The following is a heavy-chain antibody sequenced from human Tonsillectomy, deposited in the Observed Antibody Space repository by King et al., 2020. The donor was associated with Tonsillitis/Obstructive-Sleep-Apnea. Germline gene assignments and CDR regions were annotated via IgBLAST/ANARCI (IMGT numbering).Heavy chain of an antibody. J-gene: IGHJ5*02. Sequence: VQLQESGPGLVKPSETLSLTCTVSGGSISSYYWSWIRQPPGKGLEWIGYIYYSGSTNYNPSLKSRVTLSVDTSKNQFSLKLSSVTAADTAVYYCARQGLVRYNWFAPWGQGTLVTVSS. CDR3: ARQGLVRYNWFAP. V-gene: IGHV4-59*08. CDR2: IYYSGST. D-gene: IGHD6-19*01. CDR1: GGSISSYY.